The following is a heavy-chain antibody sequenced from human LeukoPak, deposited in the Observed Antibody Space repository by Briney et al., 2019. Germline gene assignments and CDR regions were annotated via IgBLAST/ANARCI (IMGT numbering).Heavy chain of an antibody. D-gene: IGHD3-22*01. CDR3: ARDRYYDSSGYLPMDG. CDR1: GFTFSSYS. Sequence: KSGGSLRLSCAASGFTFSSYSMNWVRQAPGKGLEWVSSISSSSSYIYYADSVKGRFTISRDNAKNSLYLQMNSLRAEDTAVYYCARDRYYDSSGYLPMDGWGQGTTVTVSS. V-gene: IGHV3-21*01. CDR2: ISSSSSYI. J-gene: IGHJ6*02.